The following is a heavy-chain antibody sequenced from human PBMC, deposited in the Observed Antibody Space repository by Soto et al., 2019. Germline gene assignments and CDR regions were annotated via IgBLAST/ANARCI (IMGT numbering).Heavy chain of an antibody. J-gene: IGHJ4*02. CDR1: GYTFTSSD. CDR3: ARERTVAGNDY. D-gene: IGHD6-19*01. CDR2: ISAYNGNT. V-gene: IGHV1-18*01. Sequence: ASVKVSCKASGYTFTSSDINWVRQAPGRGLEWMGWISAYNGNTKYSQKFQGRVTITRDTSASTAYMELSSLRSEDTAVYYCARERTVAGNDYWGQGTLVTVSS.